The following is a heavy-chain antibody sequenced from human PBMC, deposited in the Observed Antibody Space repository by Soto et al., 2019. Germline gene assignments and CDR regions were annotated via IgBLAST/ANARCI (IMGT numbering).Heavy chain of an antibody. Sequence: QVQLVQSGAEVKKPGASVKVSCKASGYTFTSYAMHWVRQAPGQRLEWMGWIKAGNGNTKYSQKFQGRVTITRETSASRAYKELSSLRSEDTAVYYCARDRVRAAAGTGYYYYGMDVWGQGTTVTVSS. CDR1: GYTFTSYA. V-gene: IGHV1-3*01. J-gene: IGHJ6*02. CDR2: IKAGNGNT. CDR3: ARDRVRAAAGTGYYYYGMDV. D-gene: IGHD6-13*01.